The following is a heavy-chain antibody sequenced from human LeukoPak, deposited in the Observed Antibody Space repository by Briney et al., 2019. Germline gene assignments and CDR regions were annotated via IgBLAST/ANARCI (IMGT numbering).Heavy chain of an antibody. CDR1: DGSISSYY. V-gene: IGHV4-59*01. CDR3: ARVRGLRFFYYMDV. J-gene: IGHJ6*03. D-gene: IGHD3-3*01. Sequence: PSETLSLTCTVSDGSISSYYWSWIRQPPGKGLEWIGYIYYSGSTNYNPSLKSRVTISVDTSKNQFSLKLSSVTAADTAVYYCARVRGLRFFYYMDVWGKGTTVTVSS. CDR2: IYYSGST.